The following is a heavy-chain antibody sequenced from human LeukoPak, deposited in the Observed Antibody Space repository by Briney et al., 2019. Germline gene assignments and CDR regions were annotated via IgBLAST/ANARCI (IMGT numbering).Heavy chain of an antibody. D-gene: IGHD6-13*01. CDR2: IYYSGST. V-gene: IGHV4-59*01. Sequence: SETLSLTCTVSGGSISSYYWSWIRQPPGKGVEWIGYIYYSGSTNYNPSLKSRVTISVDTSKNQFSLKLSSVTAADTAMYYCARPQFPAAAGTQLHYWGQGTLVTVSS. CDR1: GGSISSYY. J-gene: IGHJ4*02. CDR3: ARPQFPAAAGTQLHY.